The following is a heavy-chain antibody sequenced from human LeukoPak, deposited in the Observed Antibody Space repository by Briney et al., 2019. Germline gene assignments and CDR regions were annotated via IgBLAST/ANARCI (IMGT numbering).Heavy chain of an antibody. D-gene: IGHD3-22*01. J-gene: IGHJ4*02. Sequence: GGSLRLSCAASGFTFSNYAMNWARQAPGKGLEWVSVISGSGGSTFYADSVKGRFTISRDTSKNTLYLQMNSLRAEDTAVYYCATDREGDPSAYYLVGGQGTLITVSS. CDR1: GFTFSNYA. CDR2: ISGSGGST. V-gene: IGHV3-23*01. CDR3: ATDREGDPSAYYLV.